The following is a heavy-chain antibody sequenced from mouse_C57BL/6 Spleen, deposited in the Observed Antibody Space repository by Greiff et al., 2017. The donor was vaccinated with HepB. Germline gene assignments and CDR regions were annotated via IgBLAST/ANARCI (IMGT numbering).Heavy chain of an antibody. V-gene: IGHV1-15*01. J-gene: IGHJ4*01. D-gene: IGHD1-1*01. CDR3: TRSDTTVVANYAMDY. Sequence: VKLVESGAELVRPGASVTLSCKASGYTFTDYEMHWVKQTPVHGLEWIGAIDPETGGTAYNQKFKGKAILTADKSSSTAYMELRSLTSEDSAVYYCTRSDTTVVANYAMDYWGQGTSVTVSS. CDR2: IDPETGGT. CDR1: GYTFTDYE.